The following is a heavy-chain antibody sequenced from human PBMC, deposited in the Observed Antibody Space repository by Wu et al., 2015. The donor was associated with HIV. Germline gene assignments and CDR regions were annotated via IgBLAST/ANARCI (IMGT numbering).Heavy chain of an antibody. J-gene: IGHJ6*02. CDR2: TTPLFGRP. D-gene: IGHD2/OR15-2a*01. Sequence: QVQLVQSGAEVKKPGSSVKVSCKASGGNFNNYAINWVRQAPGEGLEWMGRTTPLFGRPKYAQRFQGTVTITADESTSTAYMELSSLKSEDTAIYYCAKTNRIVTDGIDFYHFYGMDVWGQGTTITVS. CDR1: GGNFNNYA. V-gene: IGHV1-69*13. CDR3: AKTNRIVTDGIDFYHFYGMDV.